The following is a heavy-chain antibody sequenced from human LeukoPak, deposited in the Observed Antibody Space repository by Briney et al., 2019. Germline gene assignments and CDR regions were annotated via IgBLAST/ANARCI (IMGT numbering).Heavy chain of an antibody. V-gene: IGHV4-4*07. D-gene: IGHD2-8*01. CDR1: GGSITGYF. CDR2: IYTSGST. J-gene: IGHJ4*02. CDR3: ARERTKADPWDY. Sequence: SETLSLTCTVSGGSITGYFWNWIRQPAGKGLEWIGRIYTSGSTNYNPSLKSRVTMSVDTSKNQFSLKLSSVTAADTAVYYCARERTKADPWDYWGQGTLVTVSS.